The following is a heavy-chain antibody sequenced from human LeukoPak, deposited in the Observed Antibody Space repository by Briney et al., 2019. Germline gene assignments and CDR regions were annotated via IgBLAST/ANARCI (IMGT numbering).Heavy chain of an antibody. J-gene: IGHJ4*02. CDR1: GFTFSSYW. Sequence: PGGSLRLSCAVSGFTFSSYWMSWVRQAPGKGLEWVANIKQDGSEKYYVDSVKGRFTISSDNAKNSLYLQMNSLRAEDTAVYYCARERRWLQSPGGDYWGQGTLVTVSS. D-gene: IGHD5-24*01. CDR2: IKQDGSEK. CDR3: ARERRWLQSPGGDY. V-gene: IGHV3-7*01.